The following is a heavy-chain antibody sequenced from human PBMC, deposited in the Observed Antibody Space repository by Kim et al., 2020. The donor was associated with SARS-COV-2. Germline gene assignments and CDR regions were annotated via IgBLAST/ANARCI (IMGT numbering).Heavy chain of an antibody. J-gene: IGHJ6*02. CDR3: ASVDGIVVVSNGVAV. CDR2: ISSYNGNT. CDR1: GYTFTTYG. Sequence: ASVKVSCKASGYTFTTYGFIWVRQAPGQGFEWIGWISSYNGNTEFAQKFQGRVTLTTDSSTNTGYLELRSLRSDDTAVYYCASVDGIVVVSNGVAVWGQGSTVTVSS. D-gene: IGHD2-2*01. V-gene: IGHV1-18*01.